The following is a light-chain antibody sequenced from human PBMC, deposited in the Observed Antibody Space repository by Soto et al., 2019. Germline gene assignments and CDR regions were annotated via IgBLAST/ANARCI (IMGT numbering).Light chain of an antibody. CDR2: GAS. V-gene: IGKV3-15*01. CDR3: QQYSNWPRT. Sequence: EIVMTQSPATLSVSPGDRATISCRASQSVSTNLAWYQQKPGQAPRLLIFGASTRATGIPSRFSGSGSGTEFTLTISSLQSEDFAVYYCQQYSNWPRTFGQGTKVEIK. J-gene: IGKJ1*01. CDR1: QSVSTN.